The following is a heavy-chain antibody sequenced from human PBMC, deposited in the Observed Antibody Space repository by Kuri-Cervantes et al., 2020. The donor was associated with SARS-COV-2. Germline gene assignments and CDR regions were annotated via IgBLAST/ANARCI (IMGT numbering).Heavy chain of an antibody. D-gene: IGHD6-19*01. CDR3: ARDGAGVAVAGTSNWFDP. J-gene: IGHJ5*02. CDR1: GGSISSSNYY. Sequence: GSLRLSCTVSGGSISSSNYYWGWIRQSPGKGLEWIGSIYYSGITYYSPSLEGRVTILVDTSKNQFSLKVKSVTAADTALYYCARDGAGVAVAGTSNWFDPWGQGTLVTVSS. CDR2: IYYSGIT. V-gene: IGHV4-39*07.